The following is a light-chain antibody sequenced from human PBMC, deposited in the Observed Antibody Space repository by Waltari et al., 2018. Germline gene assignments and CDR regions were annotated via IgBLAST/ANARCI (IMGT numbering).Light chain of an antibody. V-gene: IGKV1-5*03. CDR3: LQYNSYPWT. J-gene: IGKJ1*01. CDR1: QSIVVW. Sequence: DIQVTPSPSTLSASVGDRVTITCRASQSIVVWLAWYQQKPGKAPRLLIYKASYLESGVPSRFSGSASGTAFTLTISSLQADDFATYYCLQYNSYPWTFGQGTTVEIK. CDR2: KAS.